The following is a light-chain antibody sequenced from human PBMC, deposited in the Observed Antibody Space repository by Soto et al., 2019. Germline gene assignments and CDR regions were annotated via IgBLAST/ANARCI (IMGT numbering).Light chain of an antibody. V-gene: IGKV1-5*01. Sequence: DIQMTQSPSTLSASVGDRVTITCRASRSISCWLAWYQQKPGKAPKFLIYDASSLESGVPSRFSGSRSGTEFTLTISCLQTDAYATYDAKKYEIDSPWTFGQGTKVEIK. CDR2: DAS. CDR1: RSISCW. J-gene: IGKJ1*01. CDR3: KKYEIDSPWT.